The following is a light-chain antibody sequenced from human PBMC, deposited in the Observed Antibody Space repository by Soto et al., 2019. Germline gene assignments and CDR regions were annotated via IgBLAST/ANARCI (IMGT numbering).Light chain of an antibody. Sequence: ALQMTQSPSSLSASVGDRVTITCRASQGIRDELGWYQQKPGKAPKLLIYSASSLQSGVPARFSGSGSGTDFILTISSLQPEDFATYYCLQDYNYPRTFGQGTKLEIK. V-gene: IGKV1-6*01. CDR3: LQDYNYPRT. CDR2: SAS. J-gene: IGKJ2*01. CDR1: QGIRDE.